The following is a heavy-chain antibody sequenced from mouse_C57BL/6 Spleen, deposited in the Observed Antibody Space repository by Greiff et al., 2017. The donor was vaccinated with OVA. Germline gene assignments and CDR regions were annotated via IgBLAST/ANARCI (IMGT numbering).Heavy chain of an antibody. J-gene: IGHJ2*01. Sequence: QVQLKQSGPELVKPGASVKISCKASGYSFTSYYIHWVKQRPGQGLEWIGWIYPGSGNTKYNEKFKGKATLTADTSSSTAYMQLSSLTSEDSAVYYCARVDWEIFYFDYWGQGTTLTVSS. CDR2: IYPGSGNT. CDR1: GYSFTSYY. CDR3: ARVDWEIFYFDY. V-gene: IGHV1-66*01. D-gene: IGHD4-1*01.